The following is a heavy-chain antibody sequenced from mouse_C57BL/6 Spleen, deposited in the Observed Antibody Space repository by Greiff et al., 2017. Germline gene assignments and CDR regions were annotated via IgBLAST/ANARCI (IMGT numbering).Heavy chain of an antibody. Sequence: EVKLVESGPELVKPGASVKISCKASGYSFTDYNMNWVKQSNGKSLEWIGVIHPNYGTTSYNQKFKGKATLTVDQSSSPAYMQLNSLTSEDSAVYYCARSTTEGFAYWGQGTLVTVSA. J-gene: IGHJ3*01. D-gene: IGHD1-1*01. CDR1: GYSFTDYN. CDR2: IHPNYGTT. V-gene: IGHV1-39*01. CDR3: ARSTTEGFAY.